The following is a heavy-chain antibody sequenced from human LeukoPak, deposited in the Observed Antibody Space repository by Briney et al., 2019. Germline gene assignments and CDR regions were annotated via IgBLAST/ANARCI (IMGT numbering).Heavy chain of an antibody. CDR3: ARPKSLVGATTGKAFDI. CDR2: INHSGST. D-gene: IGHD1-26*01. CDR1: GGSFSGYY. J-gene: IGHJ3*02. Sequence: SETLSLTCAVYGGSFSGYYWSWIRQPPGKGLEWIGEINHSGSTNYNPSLKSRVTISVDTSKNQFSLKLSSVTAADTAVYYCARPKSLVGATTGKAFDIWGQGTMVTVSS. V-gene: IGHV4-34*01.